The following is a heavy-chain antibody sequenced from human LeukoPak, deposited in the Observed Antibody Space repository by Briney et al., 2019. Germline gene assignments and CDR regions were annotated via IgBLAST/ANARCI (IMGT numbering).Heavy chain of an antibody. V-gene: IGHV3-30*01. Sequence: GRSLKLSCAASGFTFSSYAMHWVRQAPGKGLEWAAVISYDGSNKFYADSVKGRFTISRDNSNNTLFVQMNSLRAEDAAVYYCARDRSRSAYSYGPDGEWGQGTLVTVSS. J-gene: IGHJ4*02. D-gene: IGHD5-18*01. CDR2: ISYDGSNK. CDR1: GFTFSSYA. CDR3: ARDRSRSAYSYGPDGE.